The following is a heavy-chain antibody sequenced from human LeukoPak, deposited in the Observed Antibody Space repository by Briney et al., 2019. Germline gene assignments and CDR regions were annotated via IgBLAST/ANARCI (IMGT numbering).Heavy chain of an antibody. D-gene: IGHD1-26*01. J-gene: IGHJ4*02. CDR3: ARDRGGSTSARGYYDY. Sequence: GGSLRLSCAASGFTLSNFAMHWVRQAPGTGLEWVAVISNDETKKYYADPVKGRFTISRDNSKNTLYLQMNSLRTEDTAVYYCARDRGGSTSARGYYDYWGQGTLVTVSS. V-gene: IGHV3-30*04. CDR2: ISNDETKK. CDR1: GFTLSNFA.